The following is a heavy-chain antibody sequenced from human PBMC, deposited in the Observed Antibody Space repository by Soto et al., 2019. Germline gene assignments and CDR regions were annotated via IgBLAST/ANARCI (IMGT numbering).Heavy chain of an antibody. J-gene: IGHJ5*02. CDR2: MDYTGST. CDR3: ARIGTVSGIVTSNWFDL. Sequence: QVQLQESGPGLVKPSQTLSLTCSVSRASISSGAYYWSWIRQSPGKGLEWIGYMDYTGSTYSNPSLRSRVSLSVDSSRNQVSLKLSTMTAADTAVYYCARIGTVSGIVTSNWFDLWGQGTLVTVSS. V-gene: IGHV4-30-4*01. CDR1: RASISSGAYY. D-gene: IGHD2-2*01.